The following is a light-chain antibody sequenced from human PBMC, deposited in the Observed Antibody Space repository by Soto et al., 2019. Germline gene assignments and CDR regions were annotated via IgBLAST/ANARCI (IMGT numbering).Light chain of an antibody. J-gene: IGKJ2*01. CDR3: QQYGRSQYT. V-gene: IGKV3-20*01. Sequence: EIVLTQSPGTLSLSPGERATLSCRASQSVSSSYLAWYQQKPGQAPMLLIYGAYTRATGITDRFSGSGSGTAVALTISRLETEDFAVYYCQQYGRSQYTFGQGPKLEIK. CDR2: GAY. CDR1: QSVSSSY.